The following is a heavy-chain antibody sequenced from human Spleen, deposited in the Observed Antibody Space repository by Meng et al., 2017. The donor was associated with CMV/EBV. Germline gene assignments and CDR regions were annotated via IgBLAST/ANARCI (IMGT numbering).Heavy chain of an antibody. CDR2: IHHSGST. D-gene: IGHD6-6*01. Sequence: SETLSLTCTVSGGSISSYYWSWIRQPPGKGLEWIGYIHHSGSTNYNPSLKSRVTISLDTSKNQFSLKLSSVTAADTALYYCARDPQYSSSSGGYWYFDLWGRGTLVTVSS. V-gene: IGHV4-59*01. J-gene: IGHJ2*01. CDR1: GGSISSYY. CDR3: ARDPQYSSSSGGYWYFDL.